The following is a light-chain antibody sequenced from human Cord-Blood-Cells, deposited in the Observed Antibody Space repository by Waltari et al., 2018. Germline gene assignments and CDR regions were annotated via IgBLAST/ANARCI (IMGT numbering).Light chain of an antibody. CDR1: QSVSSN. CDR3: QQYNNWPPWT. Sequence: DIVMTHSPATLSVSPGERATLSCRASQSVSSNLAWYQQKPGQDPRLLIYGASTRATGIPARFSGSGSGTEFTLTISSLQSEDFAVYDCQQYNNWPPWTFGQGTKVEIE. CDR2: GAS. J-gene: IGKJ1*01. V-gene: IGKV3-15*01.